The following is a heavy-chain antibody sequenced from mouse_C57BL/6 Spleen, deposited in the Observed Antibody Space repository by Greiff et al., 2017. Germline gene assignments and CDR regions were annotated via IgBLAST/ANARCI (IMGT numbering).Heavy chain of an antibody. D-gene: IGHD2-5*01. CDR3: TRSYYSNYGYFDV. Sequence: VQLQQSGAELVRPGASVTLSCKASGYTFTDYEMHWVKQTPVHGLEWIGAIDPETGGTAYNQKFKGKAILTADKSSSTAYMESRSLTSEDSAVYYCTRSYYSNYGYFDVWGTGTTVTVSS. J-gene: IGHJ1*03. CDR2: IDPETGGT. V-gene: IGHV1-15*01. CDR1: GYTFTDYE.